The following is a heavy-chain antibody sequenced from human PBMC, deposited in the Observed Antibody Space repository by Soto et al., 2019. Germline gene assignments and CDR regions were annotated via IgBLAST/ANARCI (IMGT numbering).Heavy chain of an antibody. V-gene: IGHV4-31*03. Sequence: QVQLQESGPGLVKPSQTLSLTCTVSGGSISSGGYYWSWIRQHPGKGLEWIGYIYYSGSTYYNPSLKRRFTISLDTSMNQFSLKLSSVTAADTAVYYCAGGLDSYGYTDAFDIWGQGTMVTVSS. D-gene: IGHD5-18*01. CDR2: IYYSGST. CDR1: GGSISSGGYY. J-gene: IGHJ3*02. CDR3: AGGLDSYGYTDAFDI.